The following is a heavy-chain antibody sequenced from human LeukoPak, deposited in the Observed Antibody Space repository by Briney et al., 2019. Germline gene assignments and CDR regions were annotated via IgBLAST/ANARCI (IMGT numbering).Heavy chain of an antibody. CDR1: GFTFSSYA. D-gene: IGHD6-13*01. CDR2: ISGSGGST. V-gene: IGHV3-23*01. Sequence: GGSLRLSCAASGFTFSSYAMSWVRQAPGKGLEWVSAISGSGGSTYYADSVKGRFTISRDNSKNTLYLQMNSLRAEDTAVYYCAKKYIYGSSWYSGYYYYMDVWGKGTTVTVSS. J-gene: IGHJ6*03. CDR3: AKKYIYGSSWYSGYYYYMDV.